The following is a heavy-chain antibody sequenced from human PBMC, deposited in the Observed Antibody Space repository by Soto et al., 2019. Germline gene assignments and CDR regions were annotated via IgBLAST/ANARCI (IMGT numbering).Heavy chain of an antibody. CDR1: GGSMRSYY. J-gene: IGHJ6*02. V-gene: IGHV4-4*07. Sequence: SETLSLTCSVSGGSMRSYYWNWLRQPAGKGLEWIGRIYSRGDTNYNPSVKSRVTMSVDTSKNEFSLRLNSVTAADTAVYYCAGIGEDVYYGMDVWGQGTTVTVS. CDR2: IYSRGDT. D-gene: IGHD2-21*01. CDR3: AGIGEDVYYGMDV.